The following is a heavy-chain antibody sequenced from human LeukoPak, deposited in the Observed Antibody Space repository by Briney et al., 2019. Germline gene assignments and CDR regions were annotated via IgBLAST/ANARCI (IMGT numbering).Heavy chain of an antibody. J-gene: IGHJ6*02. CDR2: IYTSGST. V-gene: IGHV4-61*02. D-gene: IGHD6-19*01. CDR3: ARVMRGIAVANSAAGMDV. CDR1: GGSISSGGYY. Sequence: PSQTLSLTCTVSGGSISSGGYYWSWIRQPAGKGLEWIGRIYTSGSTNYNPSLKSRVTMSVDTSKNQFSLKLSSVTAADTAVYYCARVMRGIAVANSAAGMDVWGQGTTVTVSS.